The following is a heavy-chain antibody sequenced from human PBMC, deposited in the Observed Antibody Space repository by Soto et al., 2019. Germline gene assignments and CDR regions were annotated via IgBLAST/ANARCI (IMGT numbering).Heavy chain of an antibody. CDR1: GYIFSGFY. D-gene: IGHD3-3*02. V-gene: IGHV1-18*01. CDR3: ARDIFGHVDAFDL. J-gene: IGHJ3*01. CDR2: TSGYSGNS. Sequence: GASVKVSCKASGYIFSGFYINWVRQAPGQGLEWMGWTSGYSGNSKYAQKFQGRVTMTTDTSTNTGYMEMRSLTSDDTAVYYCARDIFGHVDAFDLWGQGTMVT.